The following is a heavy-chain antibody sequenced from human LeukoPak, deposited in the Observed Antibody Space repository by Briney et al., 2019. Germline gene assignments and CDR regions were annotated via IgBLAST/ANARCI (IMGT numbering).Heavy chain of an antibody. J-gene: IGHJ4*02. D-gene: IGHD6-19*01. Sequence: GGSLRLSCAAYGFSFSDYWMTWVRQAPGAGLEFVANINPDGTATYYADPVKGRFTISRDNAKNLVYLQMNSLRAEDTAVYHCGRFGYVAGVDLWGQGTLVTVSS. CDR2: INPDGTAT. V-gene: IGHV3-7*01. CDR1: GFSFSDYW. CDR3: GRFGYVAGVDL.